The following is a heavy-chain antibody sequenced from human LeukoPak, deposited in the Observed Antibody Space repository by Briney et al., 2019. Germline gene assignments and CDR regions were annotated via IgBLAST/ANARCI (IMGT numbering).Heavy chain of an antibody. CDR1: GYTFTCYY. CDR3: ARVPQSREWFDP. J-gene: IGHJ5*02. Sequence: ASVKVSCKASGYTFTCYYTHGVRQAPGQGLEWMGWINPNSGGTNYAQKFQGRVTMTRDTSISTAYMELSRLRSDDTAVYYCARVPQSREWFDPWGQGTLVTVSS. CDR2: INPNSGGT. V-gene: IGHV1-2*02. D-gene: IGHD1-26*01.